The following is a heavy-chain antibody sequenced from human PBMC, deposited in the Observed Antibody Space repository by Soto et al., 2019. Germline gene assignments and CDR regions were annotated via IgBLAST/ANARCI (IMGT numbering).Heavy chain of an antibody. CDR3: ARGTRDYFDTTGPGYGMDV. Sequence: QVQLQESGPGLVKPSQTLSLTCTVSGDSISDVDYYWSWVRQTPREGLEWIGSFYDSGTSYYSPSLKSLITISVDSSQNQFSLTLTSVTAADTAVYYCARGTRDYFDTTGPGYGMDVWGQGTTVTVSS. J-gene: IGHJ6*02. CDR2: FYDSGTS. CDR1: GDSISDVDYY. D-gene: IGHD3-22*01. V-gene: IGHV4-30-4*01.